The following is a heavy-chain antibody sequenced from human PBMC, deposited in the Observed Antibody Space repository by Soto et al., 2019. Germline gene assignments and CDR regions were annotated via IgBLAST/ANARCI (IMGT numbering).Heavy chain of an antibody. CDR1: GFTFDDYA. Sequence: GGSLRLSCAASGFTFDDYAMHWVRQAPGKGLEWVSGISWNSGSIGYADSVKGRFTISRDNAKNSLYLQMNSLRAEDTAVYYCEGGVGVVTPGVGMDVWGQGTKVTVYS. J-gene: IGHJ6*02. D-gene: IGHD3-22*01. CDR3: EGGVGVVTPGVGMDV. V-gene: IGHV3-9*01. CDR2: ISWNSGSI.